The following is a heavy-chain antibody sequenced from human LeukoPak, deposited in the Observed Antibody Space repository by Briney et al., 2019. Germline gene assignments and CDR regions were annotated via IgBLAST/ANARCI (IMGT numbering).Heavy chain of an antibody. J-gene: IGHJ4*02. Sequence: GGSLRLSCAASGFTFSSYAMSWVRQAPGKGLEWVSAISGSGGSTYYADSVKGRFTISSDSYKNTLYLQMNGLRADDAAVYYCAKVESGGIDYRGQGTLVTVSS. D-gene: IGHD2-15*01. CDR2: ISGSGGST. CDR1: GFTFSSYA. V-gene: IGHV3-23*01. CDR3: AKVESGGIDY.